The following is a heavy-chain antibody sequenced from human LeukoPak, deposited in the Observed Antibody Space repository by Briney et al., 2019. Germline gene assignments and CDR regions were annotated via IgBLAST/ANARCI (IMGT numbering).Heavy chain of an antibody. Sequence: SETLSLTCTVSGGLASAYFWHWIRQPPGKGLEWIGYIYFSGSTNYNPSLKSRVTISVDTSKSQFSLKLTSVTAADTAVYFCARLAYYLDSSGYYLYYFDNWGQGTPVTVSS. J-gene: IGHJ4*02. CDR2: IYFSGST. V-gene: IGHV4-59*02. CDR1: GGLASAYF. CDR3: ARLAYYLDSSGYYLYYFDN. D-gene: IGHD3-22*01.